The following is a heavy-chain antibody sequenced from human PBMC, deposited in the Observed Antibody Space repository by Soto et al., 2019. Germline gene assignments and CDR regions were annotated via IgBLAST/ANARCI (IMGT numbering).Heavy chain of an antibody. CDR3: AAGPEFSLIAVAGPNYYYYYGMDV. D-gene: IGHD6-19*01. J-gene: IGHJ6*02. CDR2: ISSSSSYT. V-gene: IGHV3-11*06. CDR1: GFTFSDYY. Sequence: GGSLRLSCAASGFTFSDYYMSWIRQAPGKGLEWVSYISSSSSYTNYADSVKGRFTISRGNGKNSLYLQMNSLRAEDTAVYYCAAGPEFSLIAVAGPNYYYYYGMDVWGQGTTVTVSS.